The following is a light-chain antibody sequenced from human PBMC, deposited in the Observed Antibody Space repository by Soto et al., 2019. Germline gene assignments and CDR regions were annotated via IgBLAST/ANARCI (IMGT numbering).Light chain of an antibody. CDR1: NIGSKS. CDR2: YDS. J-gene: IGLJ1*01. V-gene: IGLV3-21*04. Sequence: YELTQPPSVSVAPGKTARITCGGNNIGSKSVHWYQQKPGQAPVLVIYYDSDRPSGIPERFSGSNSGNTATLTISRVEAGEEADYYCQVWDSSSDHYVFGTGTKVTVL. CDR3: QVWDSSSDHYV.